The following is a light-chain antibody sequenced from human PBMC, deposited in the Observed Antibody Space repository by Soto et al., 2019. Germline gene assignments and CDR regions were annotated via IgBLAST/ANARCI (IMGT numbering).Light chain of an antibody. CDR2: KVS. CDR3: QQYNNWPPIT. CDR1: QSLVYSDGNTY. J-gene: IGKJ5*01. V-gene: IGKV2-30*01. Sequence: DAVLTQSPLSLPVTLGQPASISCRSSQSLVYSDGNTYLNWFQQRPGQSPRRLIYKVSKRDSGVPERFSGSGSGTDFTLKISRVEAEDVGVYYCQQYNNWPPITFGQGTRLEIK.